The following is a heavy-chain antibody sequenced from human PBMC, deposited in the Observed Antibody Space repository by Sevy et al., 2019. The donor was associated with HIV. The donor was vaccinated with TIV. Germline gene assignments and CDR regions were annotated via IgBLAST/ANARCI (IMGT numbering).Heavy chain of an antibody. J-gene: IGHJ4*02. Sequence: GGSLRLSCAASGFTFSTYSMTWVRQAPRKGLESVSAISDTGTSTYYTDSVEGRFTISRDNSKSTLFLHMNSLRAEDTALYYCAKFAGDFPHFDFWGLGTLVTVSS. CDR2: ISDTGTST. CDR3: AKFAGDFPHFDF. D-gene: IGHD7-27*01. CDR1: GFTFSTYS. V-gene: IGHV3-23*01.